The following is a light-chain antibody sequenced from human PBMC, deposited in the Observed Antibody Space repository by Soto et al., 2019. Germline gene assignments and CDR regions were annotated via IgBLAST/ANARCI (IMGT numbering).Light chain of an antibody. CDR2: EGS. Sequence: QSVLTQPASVSGSPGQSITISCTGTSSDVGSYNLVSWYQQHPGKAPKLMIYEGSKRPSGVSNRFSGSKSGNTASLTISGLQAEDEADYYCCSYAGSLPYVVFGGGTQLTVL. CDR1: SSDVGSYNL. CDR3: CSYAGSLPYVV. J-gene: IGLJ2*01. V-gene: IGLV2-23*01.